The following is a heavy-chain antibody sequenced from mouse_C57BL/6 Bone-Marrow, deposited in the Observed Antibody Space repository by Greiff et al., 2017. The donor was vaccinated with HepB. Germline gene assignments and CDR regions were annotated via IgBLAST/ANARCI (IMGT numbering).Heavy chain of an antibody. CDR3: AKLGRFAY. CDR2: IDPSDSYT. J-gene: IGHJ3*01. CDR1: GYTFTSYW. Sequence: VQLQQPGAELVKPGASVKLSCKASGYTFTSYWMQWVKQRPGQGLEWIGEIDPSDSYTNYNQKFKGKATLTVDTSSRTAYMQLSSLTSEDSAVYYCAKLGRFAYWGQGTLVTVSA. D-gene: IGHD4-1*01. V-gene: IGHV1-50*01.